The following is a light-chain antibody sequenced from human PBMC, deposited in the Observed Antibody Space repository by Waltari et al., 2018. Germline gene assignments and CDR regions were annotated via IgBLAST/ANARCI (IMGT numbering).Light chain of an antibody. CDR3: AAWDDVLSGVV. V-gene: IGLV1-47*01. CDR1: SPNIGSNY. Sequence: QPVLIQPPSASGTPGQRVTISCSGSSPNIGSNYVSWYQQVPGTAPKLLMYRENRRPSGVPDRFSGSKSGTSASLAISGVRSEDEADYHCAAWDDVLSGVVFGGGTKLIVL. CDR2: REN. J-gene: IGLJ2*01.